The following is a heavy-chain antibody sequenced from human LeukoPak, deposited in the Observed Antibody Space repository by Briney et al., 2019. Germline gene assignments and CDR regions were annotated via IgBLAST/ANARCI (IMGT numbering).Heavy chain of an antibody. CDR2: THHSGAT. Sequence: SETLSLTCSVSGVSITSNYLSWIRQPPGKGLEWLGYTHHSGATSYNPSLKSRSTMSLDTSNNQFSLKLSSVPAADTAVYYCARSSGHSYGDFDYWGQGNLVTVSS. V-gene: IGHV4-59*01. D-gene: IGHD5-18*01. J-gene: IGHJ4*02. CDR3: ARSSGHSYGDFDY. CDR1: GVSITSNY.